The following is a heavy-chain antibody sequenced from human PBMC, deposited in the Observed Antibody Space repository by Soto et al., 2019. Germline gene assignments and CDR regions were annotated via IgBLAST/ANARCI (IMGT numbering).Heavy chain of an antibody. CDR3: ARVSEGQVQLERRDYDFWSGYYHSYYYGMDV. J-gene: IGHJ6*02. CDR1: GGTFSSYA. CDR2: IIPIFGTA. D-gene: IGHD3-3*01. Sequence: SVKVSCKASGGTFSSYAISWVRQAPGQGLEWMGGIIPIFGTANYAQKFQGRVTITADKSTSTAYMELSSLRSEDTAVYYCARVSEGQVQLERRDYDFWSGYYHSYYYGMDVWGQGTTVTVS. V-gene: IGHV1-69*06.